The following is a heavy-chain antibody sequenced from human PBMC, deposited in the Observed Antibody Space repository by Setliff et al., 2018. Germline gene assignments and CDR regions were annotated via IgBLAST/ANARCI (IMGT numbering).Heavy chain of an antibody. CDR3: ARSYSNSLAY. CDR1: GGSISSGNW. V-gene: IGHV4-4*02. CDR2: INHSGKT. D-gene: IGHD4-4*01. J-gene: IGHJ4*02. Sequence: SETLSLTCAVSGGSISSGNWWSWVRQTPGKGLEWIGEINHSGKTNHKQSLKSRVTMSVDKSKNQFSLKLNSVTAAETAVYYCARSYSNSLAYWGQGTLVTVSS.